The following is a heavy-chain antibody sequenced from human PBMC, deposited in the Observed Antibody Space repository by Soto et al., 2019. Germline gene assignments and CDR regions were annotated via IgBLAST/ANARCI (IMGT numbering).Heavy chain of an antibody. CDR3: AKDPRKTSGPTEIDY. CDR1: GFTFSSYA. J-gene: IGHJ4*02. CDR2: ISGSGGST. Sequence: GGSLRLSCAASGFTFSSYAMSWVRQAPGKGLEWVSAISGSGGSTYYADSVKGRFTISRDNSKNTLYLQMNSLRAEDTAVYYCAKDPRKTSGPTEIDYWGQGTLVTVSS. V-gene: IGHV3-23*01. D-gene: IGHD1-26*01.